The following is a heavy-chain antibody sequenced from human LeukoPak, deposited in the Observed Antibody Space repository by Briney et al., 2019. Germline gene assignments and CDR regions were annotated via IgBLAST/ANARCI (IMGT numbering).Heavy chain of an antibody. CDR2: VNHSGIT. Sequence: SETLSLTCAVYGGSFSDYYWSWIRQPPGKGLEWIGEVNHSGITIYNPSLKSRVTISVDTPKNQFSLEVTFVTAADTAVYYCARPAVRGVMGRYFDSWGQGTLVTVSS. J-gene: IGHJ4*02. CDR3: ARPAVRGVMGRYFDS. D-gene: IGHD3-10*01. CDR1: GGSFSDYY. V-gene: IGHV4-34*01.